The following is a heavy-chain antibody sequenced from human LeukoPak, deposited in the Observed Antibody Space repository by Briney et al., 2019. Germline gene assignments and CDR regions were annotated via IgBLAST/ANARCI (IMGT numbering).Heavy chain of an antibody. J-gene: IGHJ3*02. CDR3: ARASSGLLDAFDI. D-gene: IGHD3-22*01. Sequence: PGGSLRLSCAASGFTFSSYGMHWVRQAPGKGLEWVAFIRYDGSNKYYADSVKGRFTISRENAKNSLYLQMNSLRAGDTAVYYCARASSGLLDAFDIWGQGTMVTVSS. CDR2: IRYDGSNK. V-gene: IGHV3-30*02. CDR1: GFTFSSYG.